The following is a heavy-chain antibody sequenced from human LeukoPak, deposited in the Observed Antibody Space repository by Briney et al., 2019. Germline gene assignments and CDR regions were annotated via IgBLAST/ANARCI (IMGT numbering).Heavy chain of an antibody. CDR2: ISYDGSNK. Sequence: PGGSLRLSCAASGFTFSSYAMHWVRQAPGKGLEWVAVISYDGSNKYYADSVKGRFTISRDNSKNTLYLQMNSLRAEDTAVYYCARDLPVVGTYYYYYGMDAWGQGTTATVSS. J-gene: IGHJ6*02. V-gene: IGHV3-30-3*01. D-gene: IGHD1-1*01. CDR3: ARDLPVVGTYYYYYGMDA. CDR1: GFTFSSYA.